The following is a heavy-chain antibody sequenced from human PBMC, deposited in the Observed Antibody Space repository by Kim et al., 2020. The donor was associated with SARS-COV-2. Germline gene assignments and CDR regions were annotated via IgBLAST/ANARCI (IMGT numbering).Heavy chain of an antibody. J-gene: IGHJ4*02. D-gene: IGHD5-18*01. V-gene: IGHV1-69*13. Sequence: SVKVSCKASGGTFSSYAISWVRQAPGQGLEWMGGIIPIFGTANYAQKFQGRVTITADESTSTAYMELSSLRSEDTAVYYCAREVGRGEVAVQLWLYYWGQGTLVTVSS. CDR1: GGTFSSYA. CDR3: AREVGRGEVAVQLWLYY. CDR2: IIPIFGTA.